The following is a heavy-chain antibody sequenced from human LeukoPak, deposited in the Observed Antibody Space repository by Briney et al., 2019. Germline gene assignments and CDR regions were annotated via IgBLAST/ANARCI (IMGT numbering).Heavy chain of an antibody. CDR1: GFTFRSYG. V-gene: IGHV3-7*01. J-gene: IGHJ4*02. CDR2: IKTDGSEK. Sequence: PGGSLRLSCAASGFTFRSYGMHWVRQAPGKGLEWVAHIKTDGSEKYYVDSVKGRFTISRDNAKNSLYLQMNSLRAEDTAVYYCARLREIPVFGVVTKSTSYFDYWGQGTLVTVSS. D-gene: IGHD3-3*01. CDR3: ARLREIPVFGVVTKSTSYFDY.